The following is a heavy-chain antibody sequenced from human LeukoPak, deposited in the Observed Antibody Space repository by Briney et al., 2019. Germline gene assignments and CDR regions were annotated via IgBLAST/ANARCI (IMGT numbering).Heavy chain of an antibody. CDR1: SYSISSGYY. V-gene: IGHV4-38-2*02. J-gene: IGHJ5*02. Sequence: SETLSLTCTVSSYSISSGYYWGWIRQPPGKGLEWIGNIHYSGSTYYNPSLKSRVTISVDTSKNQFSLKLSSVTAADTAVYYCARDSKFWFDPWGQGTLVTVSS. CDR3: ARDSKFWFDP. CDR2: IHYSGST.